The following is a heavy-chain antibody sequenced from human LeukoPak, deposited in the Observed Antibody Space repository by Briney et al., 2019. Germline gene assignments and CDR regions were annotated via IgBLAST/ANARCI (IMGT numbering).Heavy chain of an antibody. CDR3: ASENDHGDYIPVRH. Sequence: ETGGSLRLSCAASGFTFSSYSMNWVRQAPGKGLEWPSSISSGSTYIYYADSMKGRFTISRDNAKNSLYLQISRLRVEDTAVYYCASENDHGDYIPVRHWGQGTLVTVSS. CDR1: GFTFSSYS. D-gene: IGHD4-17*01. J-gene: IGHJ4*02. V-gene: IGHV3-21*01. CDR2: ISSGSTYI.